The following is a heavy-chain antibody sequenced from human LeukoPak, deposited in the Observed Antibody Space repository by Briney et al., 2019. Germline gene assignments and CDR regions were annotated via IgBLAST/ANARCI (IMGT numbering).Heavy chain of an antibody. CDR2: INWDGGNT. Sequence: GSLRLSCAASGFTFDHYTLYWVRQAPGKGPEWLSLINWDGGNTYYADSLKGRFTISRDNSKNSLYLQMRSLRTEDTAFYYCTKVKSEYSYVGPLDFWGRGTLVTVSS. V-gene: IGHV3-43*01. J-gene: IGHJ4*02. D-gene: IGHD3-16*01. CDR3: TKVKSEYSYVGPLDF. CDR1: GFTFDHYT.